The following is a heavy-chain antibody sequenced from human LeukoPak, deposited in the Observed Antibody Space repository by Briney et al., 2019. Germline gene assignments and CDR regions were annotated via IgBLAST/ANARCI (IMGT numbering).Heavy chain of an antibody. CDR3: ASRYGSGSYGFDF. CDR1: GASISNYY. CDR2: YYYGGST. Sequence: SETLSLTCTVSGASISNYYWTWIRQPPGKGLEWIGYYYYGGSTEYNPSLKSRVTISVDTFKNQFSLKLSSVTAADTAGYYCASRYGSGSYGFDFWGQGTLVTVS. V-gene: IGHV4-59*01. D-gene: IGHD3-10*01. J-gene: IGHJ4*02.